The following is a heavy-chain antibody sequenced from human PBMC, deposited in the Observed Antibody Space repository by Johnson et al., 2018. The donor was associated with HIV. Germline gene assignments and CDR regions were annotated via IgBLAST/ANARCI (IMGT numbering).Heavy chain of an antibody. V-gene: IGHV3-48*01. J-gene: IGHJ3*02. D-gene: IGHD3-22*01. Sequence: VQLVESGGGVVQSGRSLRLSCAASGFTFSNYGMHWVRQAPGKGLEWVSYITGSGTVVYYADSVKGRFTISRDNSKNTLFLQMNSLRAEDTAVYYCAIVVIRGDAFDIWDQGTMVTVSS. CDR1: GFTFSNYG. CDR2: ITGSGTVV. CDR3: AIVVIRGDAFDI.